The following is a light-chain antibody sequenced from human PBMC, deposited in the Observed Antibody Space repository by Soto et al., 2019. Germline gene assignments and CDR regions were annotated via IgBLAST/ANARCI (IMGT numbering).Light chain of an antibody. J-gene: IGKJ2*01. CDR2: LAS. CDR3: QQYYSTPPDT. CDR1: QSVLYSSNNKNY. V-gene: IGKV4-1*01. Sequence: DIVMTQSPDSLAVSLGERATINCKSSQSVLYSSNNKNYLAWYQQKPGQPPKLLMYLASTRESGVPDRFSGSGSGTDFTLTISSLQAEDVAVYSCQQYYSTPPDTFGQGTKLEIK.